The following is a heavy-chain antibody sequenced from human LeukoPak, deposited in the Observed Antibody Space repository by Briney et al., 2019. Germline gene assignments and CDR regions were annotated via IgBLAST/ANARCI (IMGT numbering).Heavy chain of an antibody. V-gene: IGHV3-9*01. Sequence: GGSLRLSCAASGFTFDDYAMHWVRQAPGKGLEWGSGISWDSGSIGYADSVKGRFTISRDNAKNSLYLQMNSLRAEDTALYYCAKGAQKRSGHRDDAFDIWGQGTMVTVSS. CDR2: ISWDSGSI. CDR1: GFTFDDYA. CDR3: AKGAQKRSGHRDDAFDI. J-gene: IGHJ3*02. D-gene: IGHD2-15*01.